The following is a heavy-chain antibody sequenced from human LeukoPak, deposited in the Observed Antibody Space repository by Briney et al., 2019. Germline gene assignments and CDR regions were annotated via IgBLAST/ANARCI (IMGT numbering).Heavy chain of an antibody. V-gene: IGHV4-4*07. CDR2: IYTSGTT. CDR1: GVSLSGDY. CDR3: ARRRTAAASGYFDY. D-gene: IGHD6-13*01. Sequence: SETLSLTCTVSGVSLSGDYWSWIRQPAGKGLEWIGRIYTSGTTDYNPSLKSRVTMSVDTSNNQFSLNLRSVTAADTAVYYCARRRTAAASGYFDYWGQGILVTVSS. J-gene: IGHJ4*02.